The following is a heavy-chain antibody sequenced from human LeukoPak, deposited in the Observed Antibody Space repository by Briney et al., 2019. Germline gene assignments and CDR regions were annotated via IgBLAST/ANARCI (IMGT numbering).Heavy chain of an antibody. Sequence: GGSLRLSCAASGFTVSSNYMSWVRQAPGKGLEWVSVIYSGGSTYYADSVKGRFTISRDNSRNTLYLQMNSLRAEDTAIYYCAKAIGQQLVIDAFDIWGQGTMVTVSS. CDR3: AKAIGQQLVIDAFDI. CDR2: IYSGGST. D-gene: IGHD6-13*01. V-gene: IGHV3-53*01. CDR1: GFTVSSNY. J-gene: IGHJ3*02.